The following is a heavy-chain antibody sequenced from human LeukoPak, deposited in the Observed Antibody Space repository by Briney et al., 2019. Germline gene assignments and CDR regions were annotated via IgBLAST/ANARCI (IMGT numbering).Heavy chain of an antibody. V-gene: IGHV1-8*01. J-gene: IGHJ6*03. CDR3: ARGHKVAATKRYYYYYMDV. D-gene: IGHD2-15*01. CDR1: GYTFTSYD. Sequence: ASVKVSCKASGYTFTSYDINWVRQATGQGLEWMGWMNPNSGNTGYAQKFQGRVTMTRNTSISTAYVELSSLRSEDTAVYYCARGHKVAATKRYYYYYMDVWGKGTTVTASS. CDR2: MNPNSGNT.